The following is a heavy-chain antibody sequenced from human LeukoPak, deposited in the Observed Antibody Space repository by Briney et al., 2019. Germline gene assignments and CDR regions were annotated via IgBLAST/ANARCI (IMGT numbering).Heavy chain of an antibody. CDR2: IRSKANSYAT. Sequence: GGSLRLSCAASGFTFSGSAMHWVRQASGKGLEWVGRIRSKANSYATAYAASVKGRFTISRDGSKNTAYLQMNSLRAEDTAVYYCAREGGGFDYWGQGTLVTVSS. CDR1: GFTFSGSA. V-gene: IGHV3-73*01. D-gene: IGHD2-15*01. J-gene: IGHJ4*02. CDR3: AREGGGFDY.